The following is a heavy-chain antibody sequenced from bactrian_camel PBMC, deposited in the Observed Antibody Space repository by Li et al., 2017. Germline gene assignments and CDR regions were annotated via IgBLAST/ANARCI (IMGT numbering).Heavy chain of an antibody. CDR1: EYVGNYHW. J-gene: IGHJ6*01. Sequence: HVQLVESGGGSVQAGGSLRLSCVSSEYVGNYHWMGWFRQVPGKEREGVATISQDGTPTYEDSVKGRFAISKDKAKNTLFLQMSNLKSEDTAMYYCAARTRGGTWCGLFTSMYFSWGQGTQVTVS. CDR2: ISQDGTP. CDR3: AARTRGGTWCGLFTSMYFS. V-gene: IGHV3S53*01. D-gene: IGHD2*01.